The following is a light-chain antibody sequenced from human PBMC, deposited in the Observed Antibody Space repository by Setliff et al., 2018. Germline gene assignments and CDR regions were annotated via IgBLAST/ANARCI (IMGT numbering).Light chain of an antibody. J-gene: IGLJ1*01. Sequence: QSALTQPRSVSGSPGRSVTISCTGTSSDVGAYNYVSWYQQHPGKVPKLMIYDVRKRPSGVPDRFSGSKSGNTASLTISGLQAEDEADYRCCSYTGFSYVFGSGTKVTVL. CDR2: DVR. V-gene: IGLV2-11*01. CDR3: CSYTGFSYV. CDR1: SSDVGAYNY.